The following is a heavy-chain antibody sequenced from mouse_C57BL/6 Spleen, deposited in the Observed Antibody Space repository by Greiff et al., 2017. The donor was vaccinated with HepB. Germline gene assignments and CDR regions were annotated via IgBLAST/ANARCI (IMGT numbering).Heavy chain of an antibody. CDR2: IDPSDSYT. D-gene: IGHD1-1*01. CDR1: GYTFTSYW. CDR3: ARGLHYYGSSPWFAY. V-gene: IGHV1-50*01. J-gene: IGHJ3*01. Sequence: QVQLQQPGAELVKPGASVKLSCKASGYTFTSYWMQWVKQRPGQGLEWIGEIDPSDSYTNSNQKFKGKATLTVDTSSSTAYMQLSSLTSEDSAVYYCARGLHYYGSSPWFAYWGQGTLVTVSA.